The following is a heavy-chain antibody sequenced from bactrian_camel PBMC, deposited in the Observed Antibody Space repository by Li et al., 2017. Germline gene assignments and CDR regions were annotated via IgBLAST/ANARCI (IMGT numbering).Heavy chain of an antibody. J-gene: IGHJ4*01. Sequence: HVQLVESGGGLVQPGGPLRLSCAASGFTFTNYWMHWVRQGPGKGLEWVSSSSSGALSLVYADSVKGRFTISKDNARNTLALQMNSLKPEDSAMYYCASAAYNSNWSRLEKRYYKYWGQGTQVTVS. V-gene: IGHV3S1*01. CDR2: SSSGALSL. CDR1: GFTFTNYW. D-gene: IGHD6*01. CDR3: ASAAYNSNWSRLEKRYYKY.